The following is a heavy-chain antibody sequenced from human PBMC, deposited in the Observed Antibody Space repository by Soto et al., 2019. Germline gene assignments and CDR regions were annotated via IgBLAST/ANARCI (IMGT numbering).Heavy chain of an antibody. D-gene: IGHD3-22*01. V-gene: IGHV1-8*01. CDR3: ARAFGDYYDSSGSAH. CDR1: GYTFTSYD. Sequence: ASVKVSCEASGYTFTSYDMNWVRRATGQGLEWMGWMNPNSGNTGYAQKFQGRVTMTRNTSISTAYMELSSLRSEDTAVYYCARAFGDYYDSSGSAHWGQGTLVTVSS. J-gene: IGHJ4*02. CDR2: MNPNSGNT.